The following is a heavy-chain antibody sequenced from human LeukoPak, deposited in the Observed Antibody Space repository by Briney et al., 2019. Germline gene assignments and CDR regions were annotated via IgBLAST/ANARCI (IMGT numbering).Heavy chain of an antibody. CDR1: GFTFSSYG. D-gene: IGHD3-16*01. CDR3: AKWGSGYYFDY. Sequence: PGGSLRLSCAASGFTFSSYGIHWVRQAPGKGLEWVAVISNSGSNKYYADSMKGRFTVSRDNSKNTAYLQLNSLRTEDTAVYYCAKWGSGYYFDYWGQGTLVTVPS. J-gene: IGHJ4*02. CDR2: ISNSGSNK. V-gene: IGHV3-30*18.